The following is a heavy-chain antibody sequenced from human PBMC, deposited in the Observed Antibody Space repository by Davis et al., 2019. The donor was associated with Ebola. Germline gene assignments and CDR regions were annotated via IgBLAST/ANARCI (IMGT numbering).Heavy chain of an antibody. J-gene: IGHJ6*02. V-gene: IGHV4-39*07. D-gene: IGHD1-20*01. Sequence: GSLRLSCSVSGGSIDSSSYYWDWLRQPPGKGLEWIGSIHYSGSTYYNPSLKSRVTMSVDKSKNQFSLKLSSVTAADTAVYYCAKLGYYSWNYGYGMDVWGQGTTVTVSS. CDR1: GGSIDSSSYY. CDR2: IHYSGST. CDR3: AKLGYYSWNYGYGMDV.